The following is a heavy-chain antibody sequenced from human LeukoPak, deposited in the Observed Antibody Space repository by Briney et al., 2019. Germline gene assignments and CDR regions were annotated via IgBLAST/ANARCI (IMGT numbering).Heavy chain of an antibody. CDR3: ARYFTAVAETLRLDY. D-gene: IGHD6-19*01. CDR1: GNYW. Sequence: PGGSLRLSCAASGNYWMHWVRQAPGKGLEWVAAINQDGSQKYYVDSVKGRFTISRDNAKNSLYLQMNSLRAEDTAVYYCARYFTAVAETLRLDYWGQGTLVTVSS. CDR2: INQDGSQK. V-gene: IGHV3-7*03. J-gene: IGHJ4*02.